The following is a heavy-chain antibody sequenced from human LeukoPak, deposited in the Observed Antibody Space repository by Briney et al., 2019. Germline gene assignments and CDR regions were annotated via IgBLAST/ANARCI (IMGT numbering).Heavy chain of an antibody. CDR1: GFTFSNAW. J-gene: IGHJ4*02. Sequence: GRSLRLSCAASGFTFSNAWMSWVRQAPGKGLEWVGRIKSKTDGGTTDYAAPVKGRFTISRDDSKNTLYLQMNSLKTEDTAVYYCTTGYYYDSSGYYLADYWGQGTLVTVSS. D-gene: IGHD3-22*01. CDR2: IKSKTDGGTT. CDR3: TTGYYYDSSGYYLADY. V-gene: IGHV3-15*01.